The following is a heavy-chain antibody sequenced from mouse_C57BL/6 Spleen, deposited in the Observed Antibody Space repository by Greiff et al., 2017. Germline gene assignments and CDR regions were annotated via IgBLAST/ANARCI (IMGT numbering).Heavy chain of an antibody. V-gene: IGHV1-52*01. D-gene: IGHD5-1*01. Sequence: VKLQQPGAELVRPGSSVKLSCKASGYTFTSYWMHWVKQRPIQGLEWIGNIDPSDSETHYNQKFKDKATLTVDKSSSTAYMQLSSLTSEDSAVYYCARSPTGRDFDYWGQGTTLTVSS. CDR2: IDPSDSET. J-gene: IGHJ2*01. CDR3: ARSPTGRDFDY. CDR1: GYTFTSYW.